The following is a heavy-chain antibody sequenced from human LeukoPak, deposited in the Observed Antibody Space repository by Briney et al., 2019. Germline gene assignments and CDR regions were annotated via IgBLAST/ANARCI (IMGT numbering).Heavy chain of an antibody. V-gene: IGHV3-9*01. D-gene: IGHD3-9*01. CDR2: ISWNSGSI. J-gene: IGHJ4*02. CDR3: AKDRALRYFDWLLHN. Sequence: SLRLSCAASGFTFDDYAMHWVRQAPGKGLEWVSGISWNSGSIGYADSVKGRFTISRDNAKNSLYLQMNSLRAEDTALYYCAKDRALRYFDWLLHNWGQGTLVTVSS. CDR1: GFTFDDYA.